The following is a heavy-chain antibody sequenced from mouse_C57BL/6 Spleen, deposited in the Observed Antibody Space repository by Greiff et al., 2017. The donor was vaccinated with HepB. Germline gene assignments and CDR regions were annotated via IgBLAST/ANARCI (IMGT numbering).Heavy chain of an antibody. J-gene: IGHJ4*01. CDR2: IDPSDSET. Sequence: QVQLQQSGAELVRPGSSVKLSCKASGYTFTSYWMHWVKQRPIQGLEWIGNIDPSDSETHYNQKFKDKATLTVDKSSSTAYMQLSSLTSEDSAVYYCARSDYGSSYVYAMDYWGQGTSVTVSS. CDR3: ARSDYGSSYVYAMDY. D-gene: IGHD1-1*01. V-gene: IGHV1-52*01. CDR1: GYTFTSYW.